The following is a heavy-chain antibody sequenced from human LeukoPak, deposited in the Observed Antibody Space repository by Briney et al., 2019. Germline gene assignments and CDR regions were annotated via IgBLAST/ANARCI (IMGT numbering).Heavy chain of an antibody. D-gene: IGHD1-26*01. CDR2: VWYDGSNK. V-gene: IGHV3-33*01. CDR1: GFTFSSYG. J-gene: IGHJ4*02. Sequence: GGSLRLSCAASGFTFSSYGMHWVRQTPGKGLEWVAVVWYDGSNKYYGDSVKGRFTISRDNSKNTVYLQMNSLRVEDTAIYYCARDRPTGSYYSIDYWGQGTLATVSS. CDR3: ARDRPTGSYYSIDY.